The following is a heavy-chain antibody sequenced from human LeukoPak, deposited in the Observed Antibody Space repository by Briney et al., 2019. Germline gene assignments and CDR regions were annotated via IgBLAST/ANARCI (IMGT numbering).Heavy chain of an antibody. CDR1: GYTFTSYY. D-gene: IGHD1-7*01. J-gene: IGHJ4*02. CDR2: INPSGGST. CDR3: ARANYGSLARVKLDY. V-gene: IGHV1-46*01. Sequence: GASVKVSRKASGYTFTSYYMHWVRQAPGQGLEWMGIINPSGGSTSYAQKFQGRVTMTRDTSTSTVYMELSSLRSEDTAVYYCARANYGSLARVKLDYWGQGTLVTVSS.